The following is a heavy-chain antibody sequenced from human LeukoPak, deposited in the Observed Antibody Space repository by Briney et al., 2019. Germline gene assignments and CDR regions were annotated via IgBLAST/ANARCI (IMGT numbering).Heavy chain of an antibody. D-gene: IGHD6-13*01. CDR2: IYSGGST. CDR3: ARDPSAVAINTYA. V-gene: IGHV3-66*01. J-gene: IGHJ5*02. CDR1: GFTVSNNY. Sequence: GGSLRLSCAASGFTVSNNYMNWIRQAPGKGLEWVSLIYSGGSTYYADSVKDRFTISRDNSKNTLYLQINSLRVEDTAVYYCARDPSAVAINTYAWGQGTLVTVSP.